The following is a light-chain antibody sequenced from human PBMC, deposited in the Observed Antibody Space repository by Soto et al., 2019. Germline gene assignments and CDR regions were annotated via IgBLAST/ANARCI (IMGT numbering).Light chain of an antibody. Sequence: DIQMTQSPSSLSASVGYRFTITCRASQRISTYLNWFQQRPGKAPRLLIYAASTLQTGVSSNFSGSASGTDFTLTITSLQPEDFATYFCHQTYSIPPTFGQGTKVDIK. CDR1: QRISTY. CDR2: AAS. V-gene: IGKV1-39*01. J-gene: IGKJ1*01. CDR3: HQTYSIPPT.